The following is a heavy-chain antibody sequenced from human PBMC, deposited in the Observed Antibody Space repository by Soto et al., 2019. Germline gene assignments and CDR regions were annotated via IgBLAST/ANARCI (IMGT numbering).Heavy chain of an antibody. D-gene: IGHD3-16*01. Sequence: GGSLRLSCAVSGFTFDDNAMHWVRQAPEKGLEWVSGINWKSDIGYADSVKGRFTISRDNAENPLYLQMNSLRAEDTALYYCAISQDRGGRTTFIYWGQGTQVTVSS. CDR1: GFTFDDNA. CDR3: AISQDRGGRTTFIY. J-gene: IGHJ4*02. V-gene: IGHV3-9*01. CDR2: INWKSDI.